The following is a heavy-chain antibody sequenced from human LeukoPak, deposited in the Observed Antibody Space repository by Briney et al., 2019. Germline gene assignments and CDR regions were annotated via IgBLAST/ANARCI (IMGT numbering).Heavy chain of an antibody. J-gene: IGHJ6*02. CDR2: IYASGST. CDR1: GGSISSYS. D-gene: IGHD6-6*01. V-gene: IGHV4-4*07. CDR3: ARESNYDGVDV. Sequence: SETLSLTCTVSGGSISSYSWSWIRQPAGKGLEWIGRIYASGSTNYNPSLKSRVTMSIDTSKNQFSLKLNSLTAADTAVYSCARESNYDGVDVWGQGTTVTVSS.